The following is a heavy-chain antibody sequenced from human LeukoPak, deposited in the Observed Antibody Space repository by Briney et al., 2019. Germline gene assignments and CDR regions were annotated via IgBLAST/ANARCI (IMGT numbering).Heavy chain of an antibody. Sequence: PSETLSLTCAVYGGSFSGYYWSWIRQPPGKGLEWIGEINHSGSTNYNPSLKSRVTMSVDTSKNQFSLKLSSVTAADTAVYYCAREGNSRFDYWGQGTLVTVSS. V-gene: IGHV4-34*01. CDR3: AREGNSRFDY. D-gene: IGHD1-1*01. CDR1: GGSFSGYY. J-gene: IGHJ4*02. CDR2: INHSGST.